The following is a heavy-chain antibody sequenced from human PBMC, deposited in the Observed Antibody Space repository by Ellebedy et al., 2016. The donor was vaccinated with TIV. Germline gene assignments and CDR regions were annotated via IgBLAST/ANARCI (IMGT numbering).Heavy chain of an antibody. CDR3: ARDKGGVYYGSGSYPSFDY. D-gene: IGHD3-10*01. CDR1: GYTFTGYY. J-gene: IGHJ4*02. Sequence: ASVKVSCKASGYTFTGYYMHWVRQAPGQGLEWMGWINPNSGGTNYAQKFQGRVTMTRDTSISTAYMELSRLRSDDTAVYYCARDKGGVYYGSGSYPSFDYWGQGTLVTVSS. V-gene: IGHV1-2*02. CDR2: INPNSGGT.